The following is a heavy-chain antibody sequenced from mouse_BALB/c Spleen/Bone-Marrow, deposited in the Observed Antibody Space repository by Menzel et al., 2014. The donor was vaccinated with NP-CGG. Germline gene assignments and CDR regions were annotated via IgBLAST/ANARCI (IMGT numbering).Heavy chain of an antibody. D-gene: IGHD2-3*01. V-gene: IGHV5-17*02. Sequence: EVKLVESGGGLVQPGGSRKLSCAASGFTFRSFGMHWARQAPEKGLEWVAYISGGTSTIYYADTVKGRFTISRDNPNNTLFLQMTSLRSEDTAMYYCVRGGYYVPSYFDSWGQGTTLTVSS. CDR1: GFTFRSFG. CDR3: VRGGYYVPSYFDS. J-gene: IGHJ2*01. CDR2: ISGGTSTI.